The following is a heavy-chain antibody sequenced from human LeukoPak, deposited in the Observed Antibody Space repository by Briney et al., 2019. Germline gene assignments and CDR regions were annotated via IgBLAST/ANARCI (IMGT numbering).Heavy chain of an antibody. V-gene: IGHV4-38-2*01. CDR1: GHSITSSHY. CDR3: ASHLRSGGGDYPNSCDP. D-gene: IGHD2-21*02. J-gene: IGHJ5*02. Sequence: SGTLSLTCGVSGHSITSSHYWVWIRQPPERGLEWIGGIYYGESPSYNPSLKSRVTISLDTSKNQFSLRLSSVTAADTAVYYCASHLRSGGGDYPNSCDPGGQGTLVTVS. CDR2: IYYGESP.